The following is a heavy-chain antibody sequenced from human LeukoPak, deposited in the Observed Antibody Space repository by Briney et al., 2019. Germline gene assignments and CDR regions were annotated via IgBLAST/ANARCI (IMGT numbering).Heavy chain of an antibody. J-gene: IGHJ5*02. D-gene: IGHD1-7*01. CDR3: ARESGSWNYGDGLFDP. Sequence: ASVKVSCKAFGYTFTSYDINWVRQATGQGLEWMGWMNPNSGNTGYAQKFQGRVTMTRNTSISTAYMELSSLRSEDTAVYYCARESGSWNYGDGLFDPWGQGTLVTVSS. V-gene: IGHV1-8*01. CDR1: GYTFTSYD. CDR2: MNPNSGNT.